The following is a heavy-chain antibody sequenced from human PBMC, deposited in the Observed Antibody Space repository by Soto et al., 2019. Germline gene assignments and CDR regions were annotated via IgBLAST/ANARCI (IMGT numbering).Heavy chain of an antibody. Sequence: EVQLLESGGGLVQPGGSLRLSCAASGFTFSSYAMSWVRQAPGKGLEWVSAISGSGGSTYYADCVKGRFTISRDNSKNTVYLQMNRLRAEDTAVYYCAKDVDYYVITVGGVPAGPEFDYWGQGTLVTVSS. CDR2: ISGSGGST. D-gene: IGHD3-16*01. J-gene: IGHJ4*02. CDR3: AKDVDYYVITVGGVPAGPEFDY. CDR1: GFTFSSYA. V-gene: IGHV3-23*01.